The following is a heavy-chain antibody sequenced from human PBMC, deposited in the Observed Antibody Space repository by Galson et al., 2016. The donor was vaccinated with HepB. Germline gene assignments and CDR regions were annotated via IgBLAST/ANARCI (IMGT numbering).Heavy chain of an antibody. V-gene: IGHV1-3*01. Sequence: SVKVSCKASGYTFTTYAMHWVRQAPGQRFEWMGWINAGNGNTKYSQKFQGRVTITRDTSASTVYMDLRSLRSEDTAVYNCASAGHCSSASCSDSFDIWGLGTMVTVSS. CDR3: ASAGHCSSASCSDSFDI. D-gene: IGHD2-2*01. CDR1: GYTFTTYA. CDR2: INAGNGNT. J-gene: IGHJ3*02.